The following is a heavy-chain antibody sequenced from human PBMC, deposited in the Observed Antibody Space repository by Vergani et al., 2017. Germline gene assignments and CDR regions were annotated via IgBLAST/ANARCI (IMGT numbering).Heavy chain of an antibody. CDR2: IHYSGST. J-gene: IGHJ3*02. V-gene: IGHV4-31*03. D-gene: IGHD4-17*01. CDR3: ARDRADDYGDYLDI. CDR1: GGSISSGGYY. Sequence: QVQLQESGPGLVKPSQTLSLTCTVSGGSISSGGYYWSWIRQHPGKGLEWIGYIHYSGSTYYNPSLKCRVTISVDTSKNQFSLKLSSVTAADTAVYYCARDRADDYGDYLDIWGEGTMVTVSS.